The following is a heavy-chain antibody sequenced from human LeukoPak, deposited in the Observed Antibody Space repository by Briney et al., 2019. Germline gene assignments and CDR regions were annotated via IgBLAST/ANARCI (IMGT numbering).Heavy chain of an antibody. CDR3: AREASRAGTYYFDY. Sequence: SETLSLTCTVSGGSISSYYWSWIRQPPGKGLEWIGYIYYSGSTSYNPSLKSRVTISVDTSKNQFSLKLRSVTAADTAVYFCAREASRAGTYYFDYWGQGTLLTVSS. CDR2: IYYSGST. V-gene: IGHV4-59*01. D-gene: IGHD3-10*01. J-gene: IGHJ4*02. CDR1: GGSISSYY.